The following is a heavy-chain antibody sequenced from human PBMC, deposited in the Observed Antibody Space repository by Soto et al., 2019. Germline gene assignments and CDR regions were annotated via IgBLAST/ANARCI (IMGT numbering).Heavy chain of an antibody. CDR2: IYSDGST. Sequence: EVQLVESGGGLVQPGGSLRLSCAASGFTVSSNYMSWVRQAPGKGLEWVSVIYSDGSTYYSDSVKGRFTISRHNSKNTLYLQMNSLRAEDTAVYYYARDPYYDSSGYLASNGMDVWGQGTTVTVSS. D-gene: IGHD3-22*01. CDR1: GFTVSSNY. J-gene: IGHJ6*02. V-gene: IGHV3-53*04. CDR3: ARDPYYDSSGYLASNGMDV.